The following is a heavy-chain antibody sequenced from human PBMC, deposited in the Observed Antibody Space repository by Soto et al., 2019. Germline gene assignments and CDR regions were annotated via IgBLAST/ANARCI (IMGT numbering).Heavy chain of an antibody. CDR2: MNPNSGNT. V-gene: IGHV1-8*01. J-gene: IGHJ5*02. D-gene: IGHD2-15*01. CDR3: ARGAYCSGGSCYFTWFDP. Sequence: SAELSCKASGDRFNSYDINWVRQANRQGLEWMGWMNPNSGNTGYAQKFQGRVTMTRNTSISTAYMELSSLRSEDTAVYYCARGAYCSGGSCYFTWFDPWGQGTLVTVSS. CDR1: GDRFNSYD.